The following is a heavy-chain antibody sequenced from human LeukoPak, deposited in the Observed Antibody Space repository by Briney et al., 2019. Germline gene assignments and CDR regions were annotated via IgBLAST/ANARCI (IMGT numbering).Heavy chain of an antibody. Sequence: GGSLRLSCAASGFTFSSYSMNWVSQAPGKGLEWVSSISSSSSYIYYADSVKGRFTISRDNAKNSLYLQMNSLRAEDTAVYYCARDMAGTFDPWGQGTLVTVSS. V-gene: IGHV3-21*01. CDR3: ARDMAGTFDP. CDR2: ISSSSSYI. D-gene: IGHD1/OR15-1a*01. J-gene: IGHJ5*02. CDR1: GFTFSSYS.